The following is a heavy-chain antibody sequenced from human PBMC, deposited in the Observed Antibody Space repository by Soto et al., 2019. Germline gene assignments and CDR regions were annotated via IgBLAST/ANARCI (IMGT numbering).Heavy chain of an antibody. V-gene: IGHV1-2*02. J-gene: IGHJ6*03. Sequence: QVQLVQSGAEVEKPGASVKVSCKAAGYSFTAFYIHWVRQARGQGFEWLGWINPNSGGTYYSQKFRARVTLTRDTSISTAYMELTVLSSDDTAVYYCARANSIRPYFYNMDVWGQGTTVTVSS. CDR3: ARANSIRPYFYNMDV. CDR2: INPNSGGT. D-gene: IGHD2-21*01. CDR1: GYSFTAFY.